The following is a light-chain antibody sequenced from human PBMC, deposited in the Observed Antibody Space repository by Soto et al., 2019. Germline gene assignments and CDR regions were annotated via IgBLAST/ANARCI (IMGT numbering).Light chain of an antibody. V-gene: IGLV1-51*01. Sequence: QSVLTQPPSVSAAPGQKVTISCSGCSSNIGNKYVSWYQHLPGAAPKLIIYDNDKRSSGIPDRFSGSKSGTSATLDITGLQTGDEADYYCGTWDSTLSGVFGTGTKLTVL. J-gene: IGLJ1*01. CDR3: GTWDSTLSGV. CDR2: DND. CDR1: SSNIGNKY.